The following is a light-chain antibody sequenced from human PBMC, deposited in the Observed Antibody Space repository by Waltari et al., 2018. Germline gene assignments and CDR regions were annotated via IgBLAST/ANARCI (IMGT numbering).Light chain of an antibody. CDR3: QQPISFPLI. Sequence: IHLTQSTSSVSASVGDRVTITCRASQFINTWLAWYQQKPGTAPRLLIYDASILQSGVPSRFSGSGSGTVFTLTISSLQPEDFATYYCQQPISFPLIFGGGTKVEIK. J-gene: IGKJ4*01. CDR2: DAS. V-gene: IGKV1-12*01. CDR1: QFINTW.